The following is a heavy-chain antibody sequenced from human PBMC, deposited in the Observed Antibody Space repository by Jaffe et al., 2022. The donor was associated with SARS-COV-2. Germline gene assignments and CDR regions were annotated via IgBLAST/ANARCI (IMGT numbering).Heavy chain of an antibody. V-gene: IGHV3-7*03. D-gene: IGHD3-10*01. Sequence: EVQLVESGGGLVQPGGSLRLSCAASGFTFSSYWMSWVRQAPGKGLEWVANIKQDGSEKYYVDSVKGRFTISRDNAKNSLYLQMNSLRAEDTAVYYCAREGRSTGRGFGYKDAFDIWGQGTMVTVSS. CDR1: GFTFSSYW. CDR2: IKQDGSEK. J-gene: IGHJ3*02. CDR3: AREGRSTGRGFGYKDAFDI.